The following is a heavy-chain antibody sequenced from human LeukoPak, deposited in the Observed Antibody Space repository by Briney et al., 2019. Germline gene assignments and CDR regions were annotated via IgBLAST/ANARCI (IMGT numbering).Heavy chain of an antibody. D-gene: IGHD2-2*01. CDR1: GFTLSSYG. CDR3: ARDWANIVLEIQTYNMDV. Sequence: GGSLRLSCAASGFTLSSYGMNWVRQAPGKGLEWVAIIWSDGRTKYYADSVKGRFTISRDDSKNTLYLQMNSLRVEDTAVYYCARDWANIVLEIQTYNMDVWGQGTTVTVSS. J-gene: IGHJ6*02. V-gene: IGHV3-33*01. CDR2: IWSDGRTK.